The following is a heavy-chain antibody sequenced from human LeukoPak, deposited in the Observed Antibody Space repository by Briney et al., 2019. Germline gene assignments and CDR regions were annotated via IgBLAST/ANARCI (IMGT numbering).Heavy chain of an antibody. J-gene: IGHJ4*02. D-gene: IGHD2-15*01. CDR1: GGSISSYY. CDR2: IYYSGST. Sequence: PSETLSLTCTVSGGSISSYYWSWIRQPPGKGLEWIGYIYYSGSTNYKPSLKSRVTISVDTSKNQFSLKLSSVTAADTAVYYCARRGRLPRSGYFDYWGQGTLVTVSS. V-gene: IGHV4-59*12. CDR3: ARRGRLPRSGYFDY.